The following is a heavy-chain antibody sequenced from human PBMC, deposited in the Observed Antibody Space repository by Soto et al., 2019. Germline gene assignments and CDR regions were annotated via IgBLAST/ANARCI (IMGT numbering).Heavy chain of an antibody. J-gene: IGHJ4*02. CDR3: TTPPSRIAARKFDY. D-gene: IGHD6-6*01. CDR2: IKSKTDGGTT. Sequence: GGSLRLSCAASGFTFSNAWMSWVRQAPGKGLEWVGRIKSKTDGGTTDYAAPVKGRFTISRDDSKNTLYLQMNSLKTEDTAVYYCTTPPSRIAARKFDYWGQGTLVTVSS. CDR1: GFTFSNAW. V-gene: IGHV3-15*01.